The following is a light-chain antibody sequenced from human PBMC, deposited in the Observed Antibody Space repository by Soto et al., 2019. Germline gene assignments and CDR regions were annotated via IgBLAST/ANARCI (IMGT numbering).Light chain of an antibody. V-gene: IGKV3-11*01. CDR2: DAS. CDR1: QSVSSY. CDR3: QQRANRLT. J-gene: IGKJ4*01. Sequence: EILLTQSPATLSLSPGESATLSCRASQSVSSYLAWYRQKPGQAPRLLIYDASNRATGIPARFSGSGSGTDFTLTISSLEPEDSAVYYCQQRANRLTFGGGTKVEI.